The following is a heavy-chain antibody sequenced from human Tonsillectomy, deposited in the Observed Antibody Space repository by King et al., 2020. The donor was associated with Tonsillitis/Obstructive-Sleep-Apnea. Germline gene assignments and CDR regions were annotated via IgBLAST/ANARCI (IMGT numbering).Heavy chain of an antibody. V-gene: IGHV4-39*01. CDR1: GGSISSSSYY. J-gene: IGHJ4*02. D-gene: IGHD5-18*01. CDR3: ASGVLRGYSYGYGY. Sequence: QLQESGPGLVKPSETLSLTCTVSGGSISSSSYYWGWIRQPPGKGLEGIGSIYFSGSTFQNPSLKSRVTISVYTSKTQFSLKLSSVTAADTAVYYCASGVLRGYSYGYGYWGQGTLVTVSS. CDR2: IYFSGST.